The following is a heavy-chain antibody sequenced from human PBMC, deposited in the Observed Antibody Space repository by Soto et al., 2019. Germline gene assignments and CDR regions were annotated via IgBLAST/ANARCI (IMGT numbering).Heavy chain of an antibody. CDR3: ARDRVESGYPEYFQH. D-gene: IGHD3-22*01. V-gene: IGHV3-23*01. CDR2: ISGGGGST. J-gene: IGHJ1*01. Sequence: GGSLRLSCAASGFTFSSYAMNWVRQAPGKGLEWVSVISGGGGSTYYADSVKGRFTISRDNSKNTLHLQMNSLRAEDTAVYYCARDRVESGYPEYFQHWGQGTLVTVSS. CDR1: GFTFSSYA.